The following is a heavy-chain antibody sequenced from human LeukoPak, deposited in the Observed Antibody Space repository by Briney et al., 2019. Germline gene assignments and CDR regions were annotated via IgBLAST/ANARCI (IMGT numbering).Heavy chain of an antibody. CDR1: GGSFSGYY. Sequence: SETLSLTCAVYGGSFSGYYWSWIRQPPGKGLEWIGEINHSGSTNYNPSLKSRVTISVDTSKNQFSLKLSSVTAAETAVYYCASVLRYFDHYYYYGMDVWGQGTTVTVSS. D-gene: IGHD3-9*01. CDR2: INHSGST. CDR3: ASVLRYFDHYYYYGMDV. J-gene: IGHJ6*02. V-gene: IGHV4-34*01.